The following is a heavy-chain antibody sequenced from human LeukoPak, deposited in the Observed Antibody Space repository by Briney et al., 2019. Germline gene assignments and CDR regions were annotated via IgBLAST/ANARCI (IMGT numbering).Heavy chain of an antibody. CDR2: IKQDGSEK. D-gene: IGHD4-17*01. J-gene: IGHJ6*03. V-gene: IGHV3-7*01. CDR1: GFTFSSYS. Sequence: GGSLRLSCAASGFTFSSYSMNWVRQAPGKGLEWVANIKQDGSEKYYVDSVKGRFTISRDNAKNSLYLQMNSLRAEDTAVYYCARGCDDYGDPSGIYYYYYYMDVWGKGTTVTVSS. CDR3: ARGCDDYGDPSGIYYYYYYMDV.